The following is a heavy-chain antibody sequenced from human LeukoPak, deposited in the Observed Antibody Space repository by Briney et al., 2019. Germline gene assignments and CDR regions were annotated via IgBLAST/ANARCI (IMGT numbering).Heavy chain of an antibody. D-gene: IGHD5-18*01. CDR2: ISYDGSNK. J-gene: IGHJ4*02. Sequence: PGGSLRLSCAASGFTFSSYAMSWVRQAPGKGLEWVAVISYDGSNKYYADSVKGRFTISRDNSKNTLYLQMNSLRAEDTAVYYCAKGGGIQLWAYWGQGTLVTVSS. CDR3: AKGGGIQLWAY. V-gene: IGHV3-30*18. CDR1: GFTFSSYA.